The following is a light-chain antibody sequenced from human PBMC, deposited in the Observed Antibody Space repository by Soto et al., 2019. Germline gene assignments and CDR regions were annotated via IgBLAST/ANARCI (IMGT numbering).Light chain of an antibody. CDR1: QSVSSN. CDR3: HQYNNWPRT. J-gene: IGKJ1*01. Sequence: EIVMTQSPATLSVSPGERATLSCRASQSVSSNLAWYQQKPGQAPRLLIYGPSTRATGIPARFSGSGSGTEFTLTISSLQSEDFVVYYCHQYNNWPRTFGQGTKVEIK. CDR2: GPS. V-gene: IGKV3-15*01.